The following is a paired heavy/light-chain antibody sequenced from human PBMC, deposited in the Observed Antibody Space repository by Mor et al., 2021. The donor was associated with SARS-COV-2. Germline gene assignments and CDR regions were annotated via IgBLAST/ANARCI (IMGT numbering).Heavy chain of an antibody. D-gene: IGHD5-12*01. J-gene: IGHJ4*02. CDR2: ISASGGST. CDR3: AKGRYEYSGYPDDY. V-gene: IGHV3-23*04. Sequence: EVQLVESGGGLVQPGGSLRLSCEVSGFTFSNYAMIWVRQPPGKGLQWVSIISASGGSTSYADSVKGRFTISRDNSKNTLYLQMNSLRAEDTAVYYCAKGRYEYSGYPDDYWGQGTLVTVSS. CDR1: GFTFSNYA.
Light chain of an antibody. J-gene: IGKJ4*02. CDR1: QSVSSD. CDR3: QQYNKWPLT. CDR2: DAS. V-gene: IGKV3-15*01. Sequence: EIVMTQSPATLSVSPGERATLSCRASQSVSSDSAWYQQKPGQAPRLLIYDASTRATGIPARFSGSGSGTEFTLTISSLQSEDFVVYYCQQYNKWPLTFGGGTKVEIK.